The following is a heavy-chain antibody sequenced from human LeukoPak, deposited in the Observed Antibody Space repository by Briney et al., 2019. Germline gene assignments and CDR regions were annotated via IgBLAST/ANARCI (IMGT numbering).Heavy chain of an antibody. CDR3: AKDAADTCMVKRTSLWRPNVYYYYYYMDV. J-gene: IGHJ6*03. D-gene: IGHD5-18*01. Sequence: PGGSLRLSCAASGFTFSTFGMHWVRQAPGKGPEWVAVISCDGSDKYYADSVKGRFTISRDNSKNTLYLQMNSLRAEDTAVYYCAKDAADTCMVKRTSLWRPNVYYYYYYMDVWGKGTTVTVSS. V-gene: IGHV3-30*18. CDR2: ISCDGSDK. CDR1: GFTFSTFG.